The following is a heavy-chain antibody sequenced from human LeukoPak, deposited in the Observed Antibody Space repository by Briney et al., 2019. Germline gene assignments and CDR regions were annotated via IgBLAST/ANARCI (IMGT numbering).Heavy chain of an antibody. V-gene: IGHV3-7*01. D-gene: IGHD2-15*01. J-gene: IGHJ3*01. CDR3: ARDWRQDNAFDL. Sequence: WGSLRLSWAASEFTFSSHQMNWVRQAPGKGLEWVAKITEDGNEKSYMDSVKGRFIISRDNGKNSLYLQMNSLRVEDTAVYYCARDWRQDNAFDLWGQGTMVTVSS. CDR1: EFTFSSHQ. CDR2: ITEDGNEK.